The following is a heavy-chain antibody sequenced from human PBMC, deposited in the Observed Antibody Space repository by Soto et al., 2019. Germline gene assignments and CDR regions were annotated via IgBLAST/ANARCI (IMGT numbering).Heavy chain of an antibody. J-gene: IGHJ4*02. V-gene: IGHV4-59*01. CDR3: ARLSGRGFGY. CDR2: IYYSGST. Sequence: SETLSLTCTVSGGSISSYYWSWIRQPPGKGLEWIGYIYYSGSTNYNPSLKSRVTISVDTSKNQFPLKLSSVTAADTAVYYCARLSGRGFGYWGQGTLVTVSS. CDR1: GGSISSYY.